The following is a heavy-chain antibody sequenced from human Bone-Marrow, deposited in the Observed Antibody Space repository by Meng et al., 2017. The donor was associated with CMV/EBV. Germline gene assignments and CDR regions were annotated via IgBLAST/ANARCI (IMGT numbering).Heavy chain of an antibody. CDR3: AREQGGSGSYYY. CDR2: IKQDGSEK. J-gene: IGHJ4*02. CDR1: GFTFSSYW. Sequence: GESLKISCAASGFTFSSYWMSWVRQAPGKGLEWVANIKQDGSEKYYVDSVKGRFTISRDNAKNSLYVQMNSLRAEDTALYYCAREQGGSGSYYYWGQGTLVTVSS. V-gene: IGHV3-7*03. D-gene: IGHD3-10*01.